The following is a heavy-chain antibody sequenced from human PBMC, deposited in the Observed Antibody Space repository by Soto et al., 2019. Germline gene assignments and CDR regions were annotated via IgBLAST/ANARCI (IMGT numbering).Heavy chain of an antibody. V-gene: IGHV2-5*02. CDR2: IYWDDDK. Sequence: QITLKESGPTLVKPTQTLTLTCTFSGFSLSTSGVGVGWIRQPPGKALEWLALIYWDDDKRYSPSLKSRLTITKDPSKNQVVLTMTNMDPVDTATYYCAHYYDFWSGYYFNWFDPWGQGTLVTVSS. J-gene: IGHJ5*02. CDR3: AHYYDFWSGYYFNWFDP. D-gene: IGHD3-3*01. CDR1: GFSLSTSGVG.